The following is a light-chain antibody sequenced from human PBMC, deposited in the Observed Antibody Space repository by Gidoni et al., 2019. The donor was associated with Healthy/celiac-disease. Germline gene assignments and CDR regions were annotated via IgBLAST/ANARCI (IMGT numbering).Light chain of an antibody. CDR1: QSVSSN. CDR2: GAS. J-gene: IGKJ4*01. V-gene: IGKV3-15*01. CDR3: QQYNNWPPLT. Sequence: EIVMTQSPATLSVSPGERAILSCTASQSVSSNLALYQQKPGQAPRLLIYGASTRATGIPARLSGSGSGTEFTLTISSLQSEDFAVYYCQQYNNWPPLTFGGGTKVEIK.